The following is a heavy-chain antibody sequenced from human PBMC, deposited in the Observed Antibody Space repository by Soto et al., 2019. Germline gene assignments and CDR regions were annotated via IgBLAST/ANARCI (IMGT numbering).Heavy chain of an antibody. D-gene: IGHD2-15*01. CDR3: ARGGCSGGSCYSGGYYYYGMDV. J-gene: IGHJ6*02. CDR1: GGTFSSYA. Sequence: GASVKVSCKASGGTFSSYAISWVRQAPGQGLEWMGGIIPIFGTANYAQKFQGRVTITADESTSTAYMELSSLRSEDTAVYYCARGGCSGGSCYSGGYYYYGMDVWGQGTTVTV. CDR2: IIPIFGTA. V-gene: IGHV1-69*13.